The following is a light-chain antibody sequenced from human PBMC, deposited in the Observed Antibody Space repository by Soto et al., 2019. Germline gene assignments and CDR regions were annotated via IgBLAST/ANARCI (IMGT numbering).Light chain of an antibody. J-gene: IGLJ1*01. CDR2: QVT. CDR3: TSYSSSDIFYV. CDR1: SSDIGGYYY. Sequence: QSVLTQPASVSGSPGQSITISCTGTSSDIGGYYYVSWYQHHPGKAPKLLIYQVTNRPLRVSNRFSGSKSGNTASLTISGLQADDEADYYCTSYSSSDIFYVFGTGTKVTVL. V-gene: IGLV2-14*01.